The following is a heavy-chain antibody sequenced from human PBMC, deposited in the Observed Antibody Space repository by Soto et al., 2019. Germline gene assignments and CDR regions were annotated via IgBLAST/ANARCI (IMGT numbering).Heavy chain of an antibody. J-gene: IGHJ4*02. V-gene: IGHV4-34*01. CDR3: ARGKWAARVVYFDY. Sequence: QVQLQQWGAGLLMPSETLSLTCAVYGGSFSGYYWSWIRQPPGKGLEWIGEINHSGSTNYNPSLKSRVTISVDTSKNQFSLKLSSVTAADTAVYYCARGKWAARVVYFDYWGQGTLVTVSS. CDR1: GGSFSGYY. CDR2: INHSGST. D-gene: IGHD6-6*01.